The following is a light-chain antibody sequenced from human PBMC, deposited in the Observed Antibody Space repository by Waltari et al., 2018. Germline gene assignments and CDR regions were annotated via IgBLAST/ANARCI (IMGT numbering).Light chain of an antibody. V-gene: IGKV1-5*03. CDR1: QSISSW. Sequence: DIQMTQSPSTLSASVGDRVTITCRASQSISSWLAWYQQKPGKAPKLLIYWASTRESGVPDRFSGSGSGTDFTLTISSLQAEDVAVYYCQQYYSTPLAFGQGTKVEIK. CDR2: WAS. CDR3: QQYYSTPLA. J-gene: IGKJ1*01.